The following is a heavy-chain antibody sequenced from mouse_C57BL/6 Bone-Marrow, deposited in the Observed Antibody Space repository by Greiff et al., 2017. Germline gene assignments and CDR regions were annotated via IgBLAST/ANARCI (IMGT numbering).Heavy chain of an antibody. Sequence: VQLQQSGPELVKPGASVKISCTASGYAFSSSWMNWVKQRPGKGLEWIGRIYPGDGDTNYNGKFKGKATLTADKSSSTAYMQLSSLTSEDSAVYVCARDYGSSFWFAYWGQGTLVTVSA. J-gene: IGHJ3*01. V-gene: IGHV1-82*01. CDR2: IYPGDGDT. CDR1: GYAFSSSW. D-gene: IGHD1-1*01. CDR3: ARDYGSSFWFAY.